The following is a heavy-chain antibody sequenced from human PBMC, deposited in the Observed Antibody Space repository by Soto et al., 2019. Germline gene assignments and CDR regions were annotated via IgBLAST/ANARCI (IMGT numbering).Heavy chain of an antibody. J-gene: IGHJ3*02. D-gene: IGHD6-13*01. CDR2: ISYDGSNK. CDR1: GFTFSSYA. CDR3: ARDWATIFSIAAAGTAFDI. Sequence: GGSLRLSCAASGFTFSSYAMHWVRQAPGKGLEWVAVISYDGSNKYYADSVKGRFTISRDNSKNTLYLQMNSLRAEDTAVYYCARDWATIFSIAAAGTAFDIWGQGTMVTVSS. V-gene: IGHV3-30-3*01.